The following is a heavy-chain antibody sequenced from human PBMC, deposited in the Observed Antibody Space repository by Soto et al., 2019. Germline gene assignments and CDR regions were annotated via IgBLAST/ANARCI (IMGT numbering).Heavy chain of an antibody. Sequence: GGSLRLSCAASGFTFSSYAMSWVRQAPGKGLEWVSAISGSGGSTYYADSVKGRFTISRDNSKNTLYLQMNSLRAEDTAVYYCAKDPIRTHYNSISRSNYWGQGTLVTVSS. J-gene: IGHJ4*02. CDR1: GFTFSSYA. D-gene: IGHD1-20*01. CDR2: ISGSGGST. CDR3: AKDPIRTHYNSISRSNY. V-gene: IGHV3-23*01.